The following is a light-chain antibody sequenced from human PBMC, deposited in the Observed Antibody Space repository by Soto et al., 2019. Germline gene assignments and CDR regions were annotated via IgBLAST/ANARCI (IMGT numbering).Light chain of an antibody. CDR3: QSYDNILSAVV. Sequence: QSALTQPPSVSGAPGQRVTISFTGSSSSVGAGYDVHWYQHLPGTAPKLLIFSNTNRPSGVPDRFSGSKSGTSVSLAIAGLQAEDEGDYYCQSYDNILSAVVFGGGTKVTVL. V-gene: IGLV1-40*01. CDR1: SSSVGAGYD. CDR2: SNT. J-gene: IGLJ2*01.